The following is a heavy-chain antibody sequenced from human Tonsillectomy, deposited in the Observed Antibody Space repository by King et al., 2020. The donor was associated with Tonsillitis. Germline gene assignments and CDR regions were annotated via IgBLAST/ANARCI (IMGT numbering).Heavy chain of an antibody. D-gene: IGHD6-13*01. J-gene: IGHJ4*02. CDR3: ARGQDSSKAHLDY. CDR2: INHSGST. CDR1: GGSFSGYY. Sequence: VQLQQWGAGLLKPSETLSLTCAVYGGSFSGYYWSWIRQPPGKGLEWIGEINHSGSTNYNPSLKSRVTISVDTSKNQFSLTLSSVTAADTAVYYCARGQDSSKAHLDYWGQGTLVTVSS. V-gene: IGHV4-34*01.